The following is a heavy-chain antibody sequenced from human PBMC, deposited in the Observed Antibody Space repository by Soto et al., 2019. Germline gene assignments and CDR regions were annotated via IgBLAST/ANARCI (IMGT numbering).Heavy chain of an antibody. J-gene: IGHJ6*02. CDR1: GGSISSSSYY. V-gene: IGHV4-39*02. D-gene: IGHD2-2*01. CDR3: AREGSQGIVVVPAAIPDYYYYYGMDV. Sequence: SETLSLTCTVSGGSISSSSYYWGWIRQPPGKGLEWIGSIYYSGSTYYNPSLKSRVTISVDTSKNQFSLKLSSVTAADTAVYYCAREGSQGIVVVPAAIPDYYYYYGMDVWGQGTTVTVSS. CDR2: IYYSGST.